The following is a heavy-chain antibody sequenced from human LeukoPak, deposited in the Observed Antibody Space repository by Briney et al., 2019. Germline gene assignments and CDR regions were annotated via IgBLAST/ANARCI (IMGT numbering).Heavy chain of an antibody. V-gene: IGHV4-38-2*02. CDR1: GYSISSGYY. CDR2: IYHSGST. D-gene: IGHD3-10*01. J-gene: IGHJ6*03. CDR3: ARAVYYYGSGTYYYYMDV. Sequence: SETLSLTCTVSGYSISSGYYWGWIRQPPGKGLEWIGSIYHSGSTYYNPSLKSRVTISVDTSKNQFSLKLSSVTAADTAVYYCARAVYYYGSGTYYYYMDVWGKGTTVTISS.